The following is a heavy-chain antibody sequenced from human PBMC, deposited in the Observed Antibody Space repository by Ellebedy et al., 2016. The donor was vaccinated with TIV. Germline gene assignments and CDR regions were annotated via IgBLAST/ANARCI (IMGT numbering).Heavy chain of an antibody. V-gene: IGHV7-4-1*02. CDR2: INTNTGNP. Sequence: AASVKVSCKASGYTFTGYSINWVRQAPGQGLECMGWINTNTGNPTYAQGFTGRFVFSLDTSVNTAYLQISSLKAEDTDVYYCARVVTTVTDYWGQGTLVTVSS. D-gene: IGHD4-17*01. CDR3: ARVVTTVTDY. CDR1: GYTFTGYS. J-gene: IGHJ4*02.